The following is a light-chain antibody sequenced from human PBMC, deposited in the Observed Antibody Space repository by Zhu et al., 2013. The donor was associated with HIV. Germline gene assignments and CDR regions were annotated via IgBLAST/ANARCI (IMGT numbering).Light chain of an antibody. CDR3: QQYNNWPPMYT. CDR1: QSVSRN. Sequence: EIVMTQSPATLSVSPGERATLSCRASQSVSRNLAWYQQKPGQTPRLLIYGASTRATGIPARFSGSGSGIEFTLTISSLQSEDFAVYYCQQYNNWPPMYTFGQGTKLEIK. CDR2: GAS. V-gene: IGKV3-15*01. J-gene: IGKJ2*01.